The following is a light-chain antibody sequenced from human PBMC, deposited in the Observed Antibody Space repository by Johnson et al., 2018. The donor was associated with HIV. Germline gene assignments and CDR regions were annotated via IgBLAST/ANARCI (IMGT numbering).Light chain of an antibody. Sequence: QSVLTQPPSVSAAPGQKVTISCSGSSSNIGSTSVSWYQQLPGTAPKLLIYENNKRPSGIPDRFPGSKSGPSATLAITGLQTGDAADYYCGTWDSSLRSGFFGTGTKVTVL. CDR2: ENN. V-gene: IGLV1-51*02. CDR1: SSNIGSTS. J-gene: IGLJ1*01. CDR3: GTWDSSLRSGF.